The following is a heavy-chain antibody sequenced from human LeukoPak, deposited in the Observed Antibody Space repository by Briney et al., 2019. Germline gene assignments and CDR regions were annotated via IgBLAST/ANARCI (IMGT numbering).Heavy chain of an antibody. Sequence: ASVKVSCKASGYTFTSYGISWVRQAPGQGLEWMGWISAYNGNTNYAQKLQGRVTMTTDTSTSTAYMELRSLRSDDTAVYYCARDLIVGATLARGHDAFDIWGQGTMVTVSS. CDR3: ARDLIVGATLARGHDAFDI. CDR1: GYTFTSYG. D-gene: IGHD1-26*01. V-gene: IGHV1-18*01. J-gene: IGHJ3*02. CDR2: ISAYNGNT.